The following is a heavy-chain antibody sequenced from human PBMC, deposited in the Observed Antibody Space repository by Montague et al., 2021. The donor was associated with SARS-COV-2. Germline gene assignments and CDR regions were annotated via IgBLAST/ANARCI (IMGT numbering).Heavy chain of an antibody. Sequence: SETLSLTCTVSGGSISNSIYYWGWIRQPPGKGLEWIGSIYYTGSTYYNPSLKSRVTISMNTSNNQFFLKLTSVTAADTAVYYCARSTSGWFIYWGQGTLVTVSS. CDR1: GGSISNSIYY. V-gene: IGHV4-39*01. CDR3: ARSTSGWFIY. CDR2: IYYTGST. J-gene: IGHJ4*02. D-gene: IGHD6-19*01.